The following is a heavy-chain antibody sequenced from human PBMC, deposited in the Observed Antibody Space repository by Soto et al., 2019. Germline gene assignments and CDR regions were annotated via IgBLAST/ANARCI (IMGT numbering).Heavy chain of an antibody. J-gene: IGHJ5*02. D-gene: IGHD6-13*01. CDR3: ARHARRIIAAAGTGWFDP. CDR2: IYYSGST. V-gene: IGHV4-39*01. CDR1: GGSISSSSYY. Sequence: SETLSLTCTVSGGSISSSSYYWGWIRQPPGEGLEWIGSIYYSGSTYYNPSLKSRVTISVDTSKNQFSLKLSSVTAADTAVYYCARHARRIIAAAGTGWFDPWGQGTLVTVSS.